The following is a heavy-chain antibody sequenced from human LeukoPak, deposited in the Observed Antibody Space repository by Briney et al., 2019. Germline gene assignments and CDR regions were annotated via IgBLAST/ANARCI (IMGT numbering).Heavy chain of an antibody. CDR1: GFTFSSYA. Sequence: GGSLRLSCAASGFTFSSYAMHWVRQAPGKGLEWVAVISYDGSNKYYADSVKGRFTISRDNSKNTLYLQMNSLRAEDTAVYYCARDAPAVGYCSSTSCYPDYWGQGTLVTVSS. J-gene: IGHJ4*02. CDR2: ISYDGSNK. V-gene: IGHV3-30-3*01. CDR3: ARDAPAVGYCSSTSCYPDY. D-gene: IGHD2-2*01.